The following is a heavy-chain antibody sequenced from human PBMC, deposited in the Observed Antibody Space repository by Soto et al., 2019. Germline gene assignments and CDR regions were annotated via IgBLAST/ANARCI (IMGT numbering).Heavy chain of an antibody. D-gene: IGHD2-2*01. CDR3: ARRTKYCSSTSCYAIEAYYYYGMDV. V-gene: IGHV1-18*04. CDR2: ISAYNGNT. J-gene: IGHJ6*02. Sequence: ASVEVSCEASGYTFTSYGISWVRQAPGQGLEWMGWISAYNGNTNYAQKLQGRVTMTTDTSTSTAYMELRSLRSDDTAVYYCARRTKYCSSTSCYAIEAYYYYGMDVWGQGTTVTVSS. CDR1: GYTFTSYG.